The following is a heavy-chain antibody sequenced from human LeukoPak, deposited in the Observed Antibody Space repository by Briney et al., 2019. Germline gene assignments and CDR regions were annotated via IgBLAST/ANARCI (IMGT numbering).Heavy chain of an antibody. D-gene: IGHD6-6*01. V-gene: IGHV1-24*01. CDR2: FDPEDGET. CDR1: GYTLTELS. CDR3: ATQVPLVDHYYYYYGMDV. Sequence: GASVKVSCKVSGYTLTELSTHWVRQAPGKGLEWMGGFDPEDGETIYAQKFQGRVTMTEDTSTDTAYMELSSLRSEDTAVYYCATQVPLVDHYYYYYGMDVWGQGTTVTVSS. J-gene: IGHJ6*02.